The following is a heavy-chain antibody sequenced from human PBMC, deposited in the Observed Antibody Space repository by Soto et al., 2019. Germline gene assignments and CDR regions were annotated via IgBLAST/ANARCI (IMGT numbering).Heavy chain of an antibody. Sequence: SVKVSCKASGFTFTSSAVQWVRQARGQRLEWIGWIVVGSGNTNYAQKFQERVTITRDMSTSTAYMELSSLRSEDTAVYYCAADIIVGATIGFDYWGQGTLVTVSS. CDR1: GFTFTSSA. J-gene: IGHJ4*02. CDR2: IVVGSGNT. V-gene: IGHV1-58*01. D-gene: IGHD1-26*01. CDR3: AADIIVGATIGFDY.